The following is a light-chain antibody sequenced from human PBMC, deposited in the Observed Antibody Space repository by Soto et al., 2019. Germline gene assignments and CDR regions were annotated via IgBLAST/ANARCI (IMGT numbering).Light chain of an antibody. V-gene: IGKV3-20*01. Sequence: EIELTQSAGTLSLSPGERVTLSCRASQSVRSRYLAWYQQKPGQAPRLLIYGASSRATGIPDRFSGSGSGTDFTLTISRLEPEDFAVYYCQQYGSSPITFGQGTRLDIK. CDR2: GAS. CDR3: QQYGSSPIT. CDR1: QSVRSRY. J-gene: IGKJ5*01.